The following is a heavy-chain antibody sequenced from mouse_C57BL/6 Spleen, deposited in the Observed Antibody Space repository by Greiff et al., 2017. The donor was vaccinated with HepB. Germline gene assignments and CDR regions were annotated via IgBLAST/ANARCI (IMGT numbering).Heavy chain of an antibody. D-gene: IGHD1-1*01. CDR3: ARVNGSSYNWYFDV. V-gene: IGHV2-9-1*01. CDR1: GFSLTSYA. Sequence: QVQLQQSGPGLVAPSQSLSITCTVSGFSLTSYAISWVRQPPGKGLEWLGVIWTGGGTNYNSALKSRLSISKDNSKSKVFLKMNSLQTDDTARYYCARVNGSSYNWYFDVWGTGTTVTVSS. CDR2: IWTGGGT. J-gene: IGHJ1*03.